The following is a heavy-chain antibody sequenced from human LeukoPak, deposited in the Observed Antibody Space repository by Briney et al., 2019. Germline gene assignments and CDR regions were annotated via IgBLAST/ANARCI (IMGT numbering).Heavy chain of an antibody. D-gene: IGHD3-10*01. CDR3: ARVGADNWFDP. CDR2: ISGNNENA. Sequence: GASVKVSCKASGYTFTSYGISWVRQTPGQGLEWMGWISGNNENADYAQKFQGRVTLTTDTSTSTAYMELSGLRADDTAVYYCARVGADNWFDPWGQGTLVTVSS. J-gene: IGHJ5*02. CDR1: GYTFTSYG. V-gene: IGHV1-18*01.